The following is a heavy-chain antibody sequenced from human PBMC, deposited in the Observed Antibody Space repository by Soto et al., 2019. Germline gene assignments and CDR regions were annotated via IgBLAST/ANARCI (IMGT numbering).Heavy chain of an antibody. D-gene: IGHD3-10*01. J-gene: IGHJ5*01. CDR2: IKQDGSEK. CDR3: ASCFYGSCSYHDS. V-gene: IGHV3-7*01. Sequence: GGSLRLSCAASGFTFSSYWMSWVRQAPGKGLEWVANIKQDGSEKYYVDSVKGRFTITRDNAKKSLYLQMNSLRVYYTALYYCASCFYGSCSYHDSWGQGTLVTVSS. CDR1: GFTFSSYW.